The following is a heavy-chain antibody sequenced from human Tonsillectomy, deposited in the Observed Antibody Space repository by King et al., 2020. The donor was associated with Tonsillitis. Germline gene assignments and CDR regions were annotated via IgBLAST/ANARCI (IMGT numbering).Heavy chain of an antibody. J-gene: IGHJ3*02. V-gene: IGHV3-15*01. D-gene: IGHD2-2*01. CDR1: GFTFSNAW. CDR2: IKSKTDGGTT. Sequence: EVQLVESGGGLVKPGGSLRLSCAASGFTFSNAWMSWVRQAPGKGLEWVGRIKSKTDGGTTDYAAPVKGRFTISRDDSKNTLYLQMNSLKTEDTAVYYCTTADVVVPAAHRDAFDIWGQGTMVTVSS. CDR3: TTADVVVPAAHRDAFDI.